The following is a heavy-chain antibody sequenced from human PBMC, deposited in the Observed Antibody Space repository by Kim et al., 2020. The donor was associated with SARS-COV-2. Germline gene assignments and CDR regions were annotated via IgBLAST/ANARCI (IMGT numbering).Heavy chain of an antibody. J-gene: IGHJ6*02. CDR1: GFTFSSYS. Sequence: GGSLRLSCAASGFTFSSYSMNWVHQAPGKGLEWVSSISSSSSYIYYADSVKGRFTISRDNAKNSLYLQMNSLRAEDTAVYYCARAGGLTYYYGMDVWGQGTTVTVSS. D-gene: IGHD3-9*01. CDR3: ARAGGLTYYYGMDV. CDR2: ISSSSSYI. V-gene: IGHV3-21*01.